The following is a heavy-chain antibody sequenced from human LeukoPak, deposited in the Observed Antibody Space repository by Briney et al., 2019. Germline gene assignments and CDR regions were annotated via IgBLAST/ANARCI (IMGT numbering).Heavy chain of an antibody. CDR3: ARVPEAFGDLYYYGMDV. CDR2: INPNSGGT. CDR1: GYTFTGYY. J-gene: IGHJ6*02. V-gene: IGHV1-2*02. D-gene: IGHD3-10*01. Sequence: ASVKVSCKASGYTFTGYYMHWVRQAPGQGLEWMGWINPNSGGTNYAQKFQGRVTMTRDTSISTDYMELSRLRSDDTAVYYCARVPEAFGDLYYYGMDVWGQGTTVTVSS.